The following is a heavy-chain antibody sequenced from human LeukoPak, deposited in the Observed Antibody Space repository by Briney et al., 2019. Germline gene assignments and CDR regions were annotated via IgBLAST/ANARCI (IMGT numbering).Heavy chain of an antibody. V-gene: IGHV3-74*01. D-gene: IGHD1-26*01. CDR1: GFTFRTYW. CDR2: INDDGGTT. J-gene: IGHJ4*02. CDR3: ARGLGSPTDY. Sequence: PGGSLRLSCAASGFTFRTYWMHWLRQAPGKGLVWVSRINDDGGTTTYADSVKGRFTISRDNAKSTLYLQMNSLRAEDTAVYYCARGLGSPTDYWGQGTLVTVSS.